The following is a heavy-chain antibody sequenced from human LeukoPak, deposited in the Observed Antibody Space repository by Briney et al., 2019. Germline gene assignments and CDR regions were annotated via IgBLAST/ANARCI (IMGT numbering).Heavy chain of an antibody. Sequence: ASVKVSCKASGYTFTSYAMHWVRQAPGQRLEWMGWINAGNGNTNYAQKLQGRVTMTTDTSTSTAYMELRSLRSDDTAVYYCAREDDYDRVLYYYGMDVWGQGTTVTVSS. CDR3: AREDDYDRVLYYYGMDV. V-gene: IGHV1-3*01. J-gene: IGHJ6*02. CDR2: INAGNGNT. D-gene: IGHD4-17*01. CDR1: GYTFTSYA.